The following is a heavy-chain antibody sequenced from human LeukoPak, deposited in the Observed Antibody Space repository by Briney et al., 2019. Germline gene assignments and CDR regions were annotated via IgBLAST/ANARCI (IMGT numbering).Heavy chain of an antibody. CDR1: GLTFSDYS. CDR2: IRSKAYGGTT. Sequence: GGSLRLSCAVSGLTFSDYSMTWVRQAPGKGLEWVGFIRSKAYGGTTEYAASVKGRFTISRDDSKSIAYLQMNSLKTEDTAVYYCTRAVSGYFDYWGQGTLVTVSS. V-gene: IGHV3-49*04. J-gene: IGHJ4*02. CDR3: TRAVSGYFDY.